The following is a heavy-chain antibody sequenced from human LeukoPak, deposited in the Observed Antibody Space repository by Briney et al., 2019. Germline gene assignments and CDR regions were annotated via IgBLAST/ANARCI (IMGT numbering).Heavy chain of an antibody. V-gene: IGHV4-59*01. J-gene: IGHJ5*02. D-gene: IGHD3-10*01. CDR2: VYYSGSI. CDR3: ARKGEHYYDSGKVWPAWFDP. Sequence: SETLSLTCTVSGGSISNYYWSWIRQPPGKGLEWIGYVYYSGSIDYNPSLRSRVTISVDTSKNQFSLKLTSVTPADTAVYYCARKGEHYYDSGKVWPAWFDPWGQGTXVTXXS. CDR1: GGSISNYY.